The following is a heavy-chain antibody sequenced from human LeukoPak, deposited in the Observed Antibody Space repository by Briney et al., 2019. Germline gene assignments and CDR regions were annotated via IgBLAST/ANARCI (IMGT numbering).Heavy chain of an antibody. Sequence: GASVKVSCKXSGYTPTELSMHWVRQAPGKGLEWMGGFDPEDGETIYAQKFQGRVTMTEDTSTDTAYMELSSLRSEDTAVYYCATDGLSYFDYWGQGTLVTVSS. V-gene: IGHV1-24*01. J-gene: IGHJ4*02. CDR1: GYTPTELS. CDR3: ATDGLSYFDY. CDR2: FDPEDGET.